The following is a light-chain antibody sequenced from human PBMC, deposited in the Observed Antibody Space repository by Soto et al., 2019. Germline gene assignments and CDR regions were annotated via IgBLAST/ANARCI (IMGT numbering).Light chain of an antibody. CDR1: QSLYNNY. V-gene: IGKV3-20*01. J-gene: IGKJ5*01. CDR2: GAF. Sequence: EIVLTQSPCTLSLSQGERATLSCRASQSLYNNYLAWHQQKPGQAPRLLIYGAFSRATDIPDRFSGSGSGTDFTLTINRLEPEDSAVYYCQQYGSLITFGQGTRLEIK. CDR3: QQYGSLIT.